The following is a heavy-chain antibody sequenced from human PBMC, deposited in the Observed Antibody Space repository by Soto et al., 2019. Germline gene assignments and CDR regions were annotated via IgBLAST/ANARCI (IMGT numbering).Heavy chain of an antibody. CDR2: IYYSGST. CDR1: GGSISNYY. Sequence: QVHLQESGPGLVKPSETLSLTCTVSGGSISNYYWSWIRQPPGKGLEWIAYIYYSGSTNYNPSLKSRVTILLDTSQTQFSLKLSSVTAADTAVYDCARAGAATLSAYWGQGTLVTVSS. V-gene: IGHV4-59*01. J-gene: IGHJ4*02. CDR3: ARAGAATLSAY. D-gene: IGHD2-15*01.